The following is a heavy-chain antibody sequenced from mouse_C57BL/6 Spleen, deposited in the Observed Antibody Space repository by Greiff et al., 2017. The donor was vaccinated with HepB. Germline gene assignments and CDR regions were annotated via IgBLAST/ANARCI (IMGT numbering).Heavy chain of an antibody. CDR3: ARYGTTVVAHWYFDV. J-gene: IGHJ1*03. D-gene: IGHD1-1*01. CDR2: INPSNGGT. CDR1: GYTFTSYW. Sequence: VQLQQPGTELVKPGASVKLSCKASGYTFTSYWMHWVKQRPGQGLEWIGNINPSNGGTNYNEKFKSKATLTVDKSSSTAYMQLSSLTSEDSAVYYCARYGTTVVAHWYFDVWGTGTTVTVSS. V-gene: IGHV1-53*01.